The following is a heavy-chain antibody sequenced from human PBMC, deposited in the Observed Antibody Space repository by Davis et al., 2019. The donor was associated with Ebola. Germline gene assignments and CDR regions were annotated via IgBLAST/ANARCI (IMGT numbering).Heavy chain of an antibody. CDR2: ISFDGTIT. V-gene: IGHV3-30*18. CDR3: AKDEQFLENFLPYYMDI. Sequence: PGGSLRLSCAAAGFTFSDYGMHWVRQAPGKGLEWLAVISFDGTITKYADSVKGRLTISRDNSNNTLFLHMSRLRAEDTAMYYCAKDEQFLENFLPYYMDIWGEGTTVTVFS. J-gene: IGHJ6*03. D-gene: IGHD3-3*01. CDR1: GFTFSDYG.